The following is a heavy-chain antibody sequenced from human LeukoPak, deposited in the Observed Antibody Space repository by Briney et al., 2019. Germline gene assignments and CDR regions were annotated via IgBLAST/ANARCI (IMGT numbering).Heavy chain of an antibody. CDR3: ARDVGVAVAGPDDY. CDR2: INHSGTT. Sequence: SETLSLTCAVYGGSFSGYYWSWIRQPPGKGLEWIGEINHSGTTNYNPSLKSRVTISVDTSKNQFSLKLSSVTAADTAVYYCARDVGVAVAGPDDYWGHGTPVTASS. V-gene: IGHV4-34*01. D-gene: IGHD6-19*01. CDR1: GGSFSGYY. J-gene: IGHJ4*01.